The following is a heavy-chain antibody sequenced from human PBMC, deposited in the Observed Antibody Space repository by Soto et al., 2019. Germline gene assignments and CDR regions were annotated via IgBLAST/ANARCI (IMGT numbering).Heavy chain of an antibody. J-gene: IGHJ3*02. Sequence: GGSLRLSCAASGFTFSSYSMNWVRQAPGKGLEWVSYISSSSSTIYYADSVKGRFTISRDNAKNSLYLQMNSLRAEDTAVYYCARGSYDYDVLTGYYNGDAFDIWGQGTMVT. CDR2: ISSSSSTI. V-gene: IGHV3-48*01. CDR3: ARGSYDYDVLTGYYNGDAFDI. D-gene: IGHD3-9*01. CDR1: GFTFSSYS.